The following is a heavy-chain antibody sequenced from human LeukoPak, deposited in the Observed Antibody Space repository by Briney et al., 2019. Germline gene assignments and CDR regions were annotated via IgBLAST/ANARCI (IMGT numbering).Heavy chain of an antibody. CDR2: ISYDGSNK. CDR3: AKAGVVAARSYYFDY. CDR1: GFTFSSYG. V-gene: IGHV3-30*18. D-gene: IGHD2-15*01. J-gene: IGHJ4*02. Sequence: GGSLRLSCAASGFTFSSYGMHWVRQAPGKGLEWVAVISYDGSNKYYADSVKGRFTISRDNSKNTLYLQMNSLRAEDTAVYYCAKAGVVAARSYYFDYWGQGTLVTVSS.